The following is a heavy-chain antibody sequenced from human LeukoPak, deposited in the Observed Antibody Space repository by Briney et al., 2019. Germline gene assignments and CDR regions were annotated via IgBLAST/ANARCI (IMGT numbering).Heavy chain of an antibody. J-gene: IGHJ4*02. Sequence: SETLSLTCTVSGGSISSSSYYWGWIRQPPGKGLEWIGSIYYSGSTYYNPSLKSRVTISVDMSKNQFSLKLSPVTAADTAVYYCARHPRYYYGSGRVYWGQGTLVTVSS. CDR3: ARHPRYYYGSGRVY. V-gene: IGHV4-39*01. CDR2: IYYSGST. D-gene: IGHD3-10*01. CDR1: GGSISSSSYY.